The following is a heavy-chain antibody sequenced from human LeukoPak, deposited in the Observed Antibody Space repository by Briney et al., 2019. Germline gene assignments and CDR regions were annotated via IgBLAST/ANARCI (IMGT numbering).Heavy chain of an antibody. V-gene: IGHV3-9*01. CDR3: AKDKAPLYSGYDWDLDF. Sequence: SGGSLRLSCAASGFTFHHYAIHWVRQVLGKGLEWVSGISWNSGSIGYADSLKGRFTISRDNAKNSVYLQMNSLRAEDTALYYCAKDKAPLYSGYDWDLDFWGQGTLVTVSS. CDR1: GFTFHHYA. D-gene: IGHD5-12*01. J-gene: IGHJ4*02. CDR2: ISWNSGSI.